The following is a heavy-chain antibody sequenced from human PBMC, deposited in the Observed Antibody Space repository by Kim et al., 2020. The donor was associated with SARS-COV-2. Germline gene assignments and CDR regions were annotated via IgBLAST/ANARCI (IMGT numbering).Heavy chain of an antibody. J-gene: IGHJ4*02. Sequence: GGSLRLSCAASGFTFSSYGMHWVRQAPGKGLEWVAVIWYDGSNKYYADSVKGRFTISRDNSKNTLYLQMNSLRAEDTAVYYCARGGGTYYYDSSGYLFDYWGQGTMVTVSS. D-gene: IGHD3-22*01. V-gene: IGHV3-33*01. CDR3: ARGGGTYYYDSSGYLFDY. CDR1: GFTFSSYG. CDR2: IWYDGSNK.